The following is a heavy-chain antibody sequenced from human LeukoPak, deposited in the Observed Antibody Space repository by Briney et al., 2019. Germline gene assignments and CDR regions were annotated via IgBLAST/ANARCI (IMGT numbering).Heavy chain of an antibody. CDR1: GFTFSSYA. Sequence: GGSLRLSCAASGFTFSSYAMHWVRQAPGKGLEWVAVISYDGSNKYYADSVKGRFTISRDNSKNTLYLQMNSLRAEDTAVYYCARGSGYSSSWYFKGDYWGQGTLVTVSS. CDR2: ISYDGSNK. D-gene: IGHD6-13*01. CDR3: ARGSGYSSSWYFKGDY. V-gene: IGHV3-30*04. J-gene: IGHJ4*02.